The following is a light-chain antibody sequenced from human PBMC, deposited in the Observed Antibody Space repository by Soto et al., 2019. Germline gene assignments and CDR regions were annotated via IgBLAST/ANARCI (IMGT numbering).Light chain of an antibody. Sequence: EIVLTQSPATLSLSPGERATLSCRASPSVTNCLAWYQQKPGQAPRLLIYGAFNRATGIPARFSGSGSGTDFTLTISSLEPEDFAVYYCQQRNIWPPVTFGQGTRLEIK. V-gene: IGKV3-11*01. CDR2: GAF. J-gene: IGKJ5*01. CDR1: PSVTNC. CDR3: QQRNIWPPVT.